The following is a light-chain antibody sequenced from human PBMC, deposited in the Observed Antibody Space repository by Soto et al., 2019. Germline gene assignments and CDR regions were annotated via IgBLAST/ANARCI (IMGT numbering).Light chain of an antibody. V-gene: IGLV2-14*03. Sequence: QLVLTQPASVSGSPGQSITISCTGTSRDVGGYNYVSWYQKNPGKAPKLMIYDVSNRPSGVSDRFSGSKSGNTASLTISGLQAEDEADYYCSSYSNSTTLYVFGTGTKLTVL. CDR1: SRDVGGYNY. J-gene: IGLJ1*01. CDR2: DVS. CDR3: SSYSNSTTLYV.